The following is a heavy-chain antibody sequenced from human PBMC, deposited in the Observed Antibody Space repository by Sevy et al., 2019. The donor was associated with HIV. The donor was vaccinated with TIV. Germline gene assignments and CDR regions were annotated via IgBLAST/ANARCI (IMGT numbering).Heavy chain of an antibody. CDR1: GFSFDSYG. Sequence: GGSLRLSCAVSGFSFDSYGMTRVRQAPGKGLEWVSGISGSGTRTYYADSVKGRFSISRDNSKNRLYLQMNSLRSEDTAIYYCAKGGGGHYDPDEIGYYFYYYNMDVWGKGTTVTVSS. V-gene: IGHV3-23*01. J-gene: IGHJ6*03. CDR3: AKGGGGHYDPDEIGYYFYYYNMDV. CDR2: ISGSGTRT. D-gene: IGHD3-22*01.